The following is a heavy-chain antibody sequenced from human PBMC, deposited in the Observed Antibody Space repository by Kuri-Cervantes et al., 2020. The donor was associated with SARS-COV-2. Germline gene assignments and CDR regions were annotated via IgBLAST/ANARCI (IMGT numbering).Heavy chain of an antibody. CDR2: IWYDGSNK. J-gene: IGHJ4*02. V-gene: IGHV3-33*01. CDR1: GFTFSSYG. CDR3: ARGLTITMIVVVEVGGADY. D-gene: IGHD3-22*01. Sequence: GESLKISCAASGFTFSSYGMHWVRQAPGKGLEWVAVIWYDGSNKYYADSVKGRFTISRDNSKNTLYLQMNSLRAEDTAVYYCARGLTITMIVVVEVGGADYWGQGTLVTVSS.